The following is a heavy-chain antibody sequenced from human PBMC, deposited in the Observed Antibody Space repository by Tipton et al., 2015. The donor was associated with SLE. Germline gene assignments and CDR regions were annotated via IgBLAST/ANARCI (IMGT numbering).Heavy chain of an antibody. CDR2: INHSGIT. Sequence: TLSLTCFVSGGSISPYYWAWIRQPPGRGLEWIGCINHSGITNYNPSLESRLTISVDTSKNQFSLNLNSLTAADTAMYYCARGGGSRSSCQDFDFWGQGTQVTVSS. J-gene: IGHJ4*02. D-gene: IGHD2-2*01. CDR1: GGSISPYY. CDR3: ARGGGSRSSCQDFDF. V-gene: IGHV4-59*01.